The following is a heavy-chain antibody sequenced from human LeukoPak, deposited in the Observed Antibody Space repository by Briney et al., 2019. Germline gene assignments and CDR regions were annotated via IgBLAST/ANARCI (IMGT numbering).Heavy chain of an antibody. J-gene: IGHJ4*02. CDR3: ARGDYYDSSGYCDY. V-gene: IGHV1-18*01. Sequence: ASEKVSCKASGYTFTSYGISWVRQAPGQGLEWMGWISAYNGNTNYAPKLQGRVTMTTDTSTSTAYMELRSLRSDDTAVYYCARGDYYDSSGYCDYWGQGTLVTVSS. CDR1: GYTFTSYG. CDR2: ISAYNGNT. D-gene: IGHD3-22*01.